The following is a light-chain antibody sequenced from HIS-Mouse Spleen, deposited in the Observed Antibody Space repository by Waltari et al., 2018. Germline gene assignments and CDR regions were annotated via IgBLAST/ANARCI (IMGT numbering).Light chain of an antibody. CDR1: SSDVGGYNY. Sequence: QSALTQPASVSGSPGQSITISCTGTSSDVGGYNYVSWYQQHPGKAPNLMIYDVSNRPSLGTNRCCGSKSGNTASLTISGLQAEDEADYYCSSYTSSSTYVFGTGTKVTVL. CDR3: SSYTSSSTYV. V-gene: IGLV2-14*03. J-gene: IGLJ1*01. CDR2: DVS.